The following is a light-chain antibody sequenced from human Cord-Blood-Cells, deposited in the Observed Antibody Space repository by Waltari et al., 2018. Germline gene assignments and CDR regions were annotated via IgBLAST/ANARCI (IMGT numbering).Light chain of an antibody. CDR3: CSYAGSSTVV. CDR1: SSDVGSDNL. J-gene: IGLJ2*01. Sequence: QSALTQPASVSGSPGQSITISCTGTSSDVGSDNLVSWYQQHQGKAPKLMIYEGSKRASGVSNRFSGSKSGNTASLTISGLQSEDEADYYCCSYAGSSTVVFGGGTKLTVL. CDR2: EGS. V-gene: IGLV2-23*01.